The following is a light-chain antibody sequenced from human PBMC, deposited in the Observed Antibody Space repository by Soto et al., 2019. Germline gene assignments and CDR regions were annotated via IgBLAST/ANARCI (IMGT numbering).Light chain of an antibody. V-gene: IGLV1-44*01. J-gene: IGLJ2*01. CDR1: TSNIGSNT. CDR2: SNY. Sequence: QSALTQPPSASGTPGQRVIISCVGGTSNIGSNTVNWYQQLPGTAPKRLINSNYERPSGIPDRFSGSKSGTSASLAISGLQSEDEALYYCAAWDDSLRGVVFGGGTKVTVL. CDR3: AAWDDSLRGVV.